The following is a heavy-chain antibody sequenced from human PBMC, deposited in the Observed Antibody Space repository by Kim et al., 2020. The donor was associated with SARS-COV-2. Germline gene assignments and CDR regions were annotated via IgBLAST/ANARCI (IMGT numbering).Heavy chain of an antibody. CDR1: GYTFTGYY. J-gene: IGHJ4*02. V-gene: IGHV1-2*02. D-gene: IGHD4-17*01. CDR3: ARDSADYGGKGDY. Sequence: ASVKVSCKASGYTFTGYYMHWVRQAPGQGLEWMGWINPNSGGTNYAQKFQGRVTMTRDTSISTAYMELSRLRSDDTAVYYCARDSADYGGKGDYWGQGTLVTVSS. CDR2: INPNSGGT.